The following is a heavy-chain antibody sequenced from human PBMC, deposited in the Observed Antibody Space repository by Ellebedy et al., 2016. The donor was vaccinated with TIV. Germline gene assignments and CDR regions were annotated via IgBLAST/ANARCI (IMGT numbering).Heavy chain of an antibody. Sequence: GESLKISCAASGFTLSNYPMTWVRQAPGKGLEWVSAIGVTDGSTYYADSVKGRFTISRDNSKNTLYLQMNSLRVEDTAVYYCAKQKSTSAGSSDIWGQGAMVTVSS. V-gene: IGHV3-23*01. CDR2: IGVTDGST. CDR1: GFTLSNYP. J-gene: IGHJ3*02. CDR3: AKQKSTSAGSSDI. D-gene: IGHD2-2*01.